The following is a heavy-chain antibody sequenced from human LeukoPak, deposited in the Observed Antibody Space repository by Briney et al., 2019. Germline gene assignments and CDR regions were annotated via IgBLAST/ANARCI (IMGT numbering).Heavy chain of an antibody. CDR1: GFTFDDYA. Sequence: PGGSLRLSCAASGFTFDDYAMHWVRQAPGKGLEWVSGISWNSGSIGYADSVKGRFTISRDNAKNSLYLQMNSLRAEDTALYYCAKDRSGGDRYLGGMDVWGQGTTVTVSS. CDR3: AKDRSGGDRYLGGMDV. J-gene: IGHJ6*02. CDR2: ISWNSGSI. V-gene: IGHV3-9*01. D-gene: IGHD2-21*02.